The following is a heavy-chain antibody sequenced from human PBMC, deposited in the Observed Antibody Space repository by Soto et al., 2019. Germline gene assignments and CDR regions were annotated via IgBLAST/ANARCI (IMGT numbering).Heavy chain of an antibody. CDR3: ARGYYDSSGQSNTFDI. CDR2: VYYSGST. D-gene: IGHD3-22*01. Sequence: PSETLSLTCTVSGASISSSYWSWIRQSPGKGLEWIGYVYYSGSTNYNPSLKSRVTISVDTSKNQFSLKLSSVTAADTAVYYCARGYYDSSGQSNTFDIWGQRTMVTVS. V-gene: IGHV4-59*01. J-gene: IGHJ3*02. CDR1: GASISSSY.